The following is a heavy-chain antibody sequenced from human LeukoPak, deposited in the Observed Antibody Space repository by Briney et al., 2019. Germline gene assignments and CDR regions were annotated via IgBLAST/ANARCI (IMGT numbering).Heavy chain of an antibody. V-gene: IGHV3-23*01. Sequence: GSLRLSCAASGFTFSSYAMSWVRQAPGKGLEWVSAISGSGGSTYYADSVKGRFTISRDNSKNTLYPQMNSLRAEDTAVYYCAKHIYRAVAGYFDYWGQGTLVTVSS. D-gene: IGHD6-19*01. CDR3: AKHIYRAVAGYFDY. J-gene: IGHJ4*02. CDR2: ISGSGGST. CDR1: GFTFSSYA.